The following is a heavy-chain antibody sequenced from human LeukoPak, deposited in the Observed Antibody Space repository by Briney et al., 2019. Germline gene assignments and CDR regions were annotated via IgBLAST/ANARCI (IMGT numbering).Heavy chain of an antibody. CDR1: GFTFSSYW. Sequence: GGSLRLSCAASGFTFSSYWMSWVRQAPGKGLEWVANIKQDGSEKYYVDSVKGRFTISRDSSKNTLFLHMNTLRAEDTAIYYCAKDRTVGASYWYFDLWGRGTLVTVSS. CDR3: AKDRTVGASYWYFDL. D-gene: IGHD1-26*01. J-gene: IGHJ2*01. CDR2: IKQDGSEK. V-gene: IGHV3-7*03.